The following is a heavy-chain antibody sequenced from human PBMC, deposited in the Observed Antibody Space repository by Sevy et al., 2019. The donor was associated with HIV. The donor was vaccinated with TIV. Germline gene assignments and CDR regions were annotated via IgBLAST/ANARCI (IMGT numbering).Heavy chain of an antibody. V-gene: IGHV3-11*01. J-gene: IGHJ4*02. CDR3: ARVQYNYGSYYFDY. CDR2: ISSGGTTM. D-gene: IGHD5-18*01. Sequence: GGSLRLSCAASRFTFSDYYMSWIRQAPGKGLEWVSYISSGGTTMYYADSLKGRFTISRDNAKNSLYLQMNSLRAEHTAVYYCARVQYNYGSYYFDYWGQGTLVTVSS. CDR1: RFTFSDYY.